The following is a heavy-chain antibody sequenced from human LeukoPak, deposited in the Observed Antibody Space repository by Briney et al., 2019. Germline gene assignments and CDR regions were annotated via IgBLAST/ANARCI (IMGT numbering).Heavy chain of an antibody. J-gene: IGHJ4*02. V-gene: IGHV3-64D*06. CDR3: VSTAQG. CDR2: ISTNGGST. CDR1: RFTVSGNY. D-gene: IGHD4-17*01. Sequence: PGGSLRLSCASSRFTVSGNYMTWVRQAPGKGLEYVSAISTNGGSTYYADSVKGRSTISRDNSKNTLYLQMSSLSTEDTAVYYCVSTAQGWGQGILVTVSS.